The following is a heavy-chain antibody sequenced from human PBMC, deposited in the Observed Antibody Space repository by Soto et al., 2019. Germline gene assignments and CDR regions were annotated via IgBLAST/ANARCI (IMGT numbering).Heavy chain of an antibody. CDR2: IYWDDDK. J-gene: IGHJ4*02. D-gene: IGHD6-19*01. Sequence: ESRATLVNPTQTLTLTCSFPGFSLSTTRVGVGWIRQPPGEALEWLALIYWDDDKRYSPSLKTRLTITKDSPKNRVVLTMSDMDPVDTATYYCAHIVVDGLGYYFDYWGQGTLVTVSS. CDR3: AHIVVDGLGYYFDY. CDR1: GFSLSTTRVG. V-gene: IGHV2-5*02.